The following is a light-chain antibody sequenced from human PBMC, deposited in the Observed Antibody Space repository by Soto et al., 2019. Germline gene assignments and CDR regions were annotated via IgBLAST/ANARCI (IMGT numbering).Light chain of an antibody. J-gene: IGLJ3*02. CDR3: QSYDTSLRGSV. CDR1: SSNIGARYD. Sequence: QSVLTQPASVSGSPGQRITISCTGTSSNIGARYDVHWFQQLPGKAPKLLIFDDSIRPSGVPDRFSASTSGTSAFLAIPALQAEDEADYYCQSYDTSLRGSVFGGGTKVTVL. V-gene: IGLV1-40*01. CDR2: DDS.